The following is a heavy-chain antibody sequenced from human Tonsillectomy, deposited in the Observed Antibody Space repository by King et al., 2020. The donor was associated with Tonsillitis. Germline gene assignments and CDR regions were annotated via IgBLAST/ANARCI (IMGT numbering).Heavy chain of an antibody. CDR1: RFLFSNYA. J-gene: IGHJ6*02. CDR2: ISSDGSNR. CDR3: SRHLTTVARHQYSNGLDV. D-gene: IGHD4-11*01. V-gene: IGHV3-30-3*01. Sequence: VQLVESGGGVVQPGRSLRLSCAASRFLFSNYAMHWVRQAPGKGLEWVAIISSDGSNRDYADSVQGRFTISRDNSKNTLSLQINSLSDEDNAVYYCSRHLTTVARHQYSNGLDVWGQGTTVTVSS.